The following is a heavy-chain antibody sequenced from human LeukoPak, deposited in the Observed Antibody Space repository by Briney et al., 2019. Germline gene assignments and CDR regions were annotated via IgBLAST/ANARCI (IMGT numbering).Heavy chain of an antibody. CDR1: GFTFSTSW. V-gene: IGHV3-74*01. CDR3: ARVRSSSWYDY. Sequence: PGGSLRLSCATSGFTFSTSWMHWVRQAPGEGLVWVSRISSDVITTTYADSVKGRFTISRDNAKNTLYLQMNSLRVEDTAVYYCARVRSSSWYDYWGQGALVTVSS. D-gene: IGHD6-13*01. J-gene: IGHJ4*02. CDR2: ISSDVITT.